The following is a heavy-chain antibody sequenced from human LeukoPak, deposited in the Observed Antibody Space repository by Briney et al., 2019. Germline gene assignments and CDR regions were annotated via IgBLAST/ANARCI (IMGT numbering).Heavy chain of an antibody. D-gene: IGHD3-22*01. V-gene: IGHV3-21*06. J-gene: IGHJ3*02. Sequence: GGSLRLSCAASGFIFSKYSMNWVRQAPGKGPEWVSSISSSSAYIYYADSVKGRFTISRDNSKNSLYLQLNSLRAEDSAVYYCALGYYDTSGYYQSAFDIWGQGTMVTVSS. CDR1: GFIFSKYS. CDR3: ALGYYDTSGYYQSAFDI. CDR2: ISSSSAYI.